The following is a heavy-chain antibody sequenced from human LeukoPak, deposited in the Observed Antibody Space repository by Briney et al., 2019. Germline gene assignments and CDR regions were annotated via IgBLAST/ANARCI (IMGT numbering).Heavy chain of an antibody. CDR2: ITGSGGGT. CDR1: GFTFSNYV. V-gene: IGHV3-23*01. J-gene: IGHJ4*02. Sequence: AGGSLRLSCAASGFTFSNYVMTWVRQAPGKGLEWVSAITGSGGGTFYAGSAKGRFTVSRDNSKNTLYLQMNSLRVGDTAVYYCAKKIEGFSSDNPTAVDYWGQGTLVTVSS. D-gene: IGHD3-22*01. CDR3: AKKIEGFSSDNPTAVDY.